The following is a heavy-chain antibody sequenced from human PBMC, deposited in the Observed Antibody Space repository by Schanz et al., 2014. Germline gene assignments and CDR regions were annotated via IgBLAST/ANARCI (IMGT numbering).Heavy chain of an antibody. V-gene: IGHV4-59*08. D-gene: IGHD1-26*01. Sequence: QVQLQESGPGLVQPSETLSLTCTVSGGSIRRYYWSWIRQPPGKGLEWIASMYNIGITYYNPSLKSRVTISVDTSKNQFPLRLSSVTAADTAVYYCARGWEVKVFDYWGQGTLITVSS. CDR2: MYNIGIT. CDR3: ARGWEVKVFDY. CDR1: GGSIRRYY. J-gene: IGHJ4*02.